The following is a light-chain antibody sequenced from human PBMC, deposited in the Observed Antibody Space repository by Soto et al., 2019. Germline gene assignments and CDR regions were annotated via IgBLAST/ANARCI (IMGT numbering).Light chain of an antibody. J-gene: IGKJ3*01. CDR3: QQRYIWPFT. Sequence: IVLTQSPATLSLSPGERATLSCRASQSVSSNFAWYQQKPGQVPRLLIFYASNRATDIPARFSGSGSGTDFTLTISSLEPEDSAIYCCQQRYIWPFTFGPGTKVDIK. CDR2: YAS. V-gene: IGKV3-11*01. CDR1: QSVSSN.